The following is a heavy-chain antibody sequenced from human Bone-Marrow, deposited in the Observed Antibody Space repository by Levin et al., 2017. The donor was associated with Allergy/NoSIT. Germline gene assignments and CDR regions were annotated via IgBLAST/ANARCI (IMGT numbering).Heavy chain of an antibody. CDR2: INADNANT. D-gene: IGHD6-13*01. J-gene: IGHJ4*02. CDR1: GYTFSRYV. Sequence: GESLKISCKASGYTFSRYVIHWVRQAPGQRLEWMGWINADNANTKYSQKLQGRVVISTDTYASTAYMEVNRLTSEDTAVYYCARARSTWYGFYFDSWGQGTLVTVSS. CDR3: ARARSTWYGFYFDS. V-gene: IGHV1-3*01.